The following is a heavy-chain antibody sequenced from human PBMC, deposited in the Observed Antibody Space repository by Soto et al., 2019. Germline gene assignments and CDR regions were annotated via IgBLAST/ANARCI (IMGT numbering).Heavy chain of an antibody. Sequence: SLRLSCAASGFTFDDYAMHWVRQAPGKGLEWVSGISWNSGSIGYADSVKGRFTISRDNAKNSLYLQMNSLRAEDTALYYCAKDTFALWCMGGGCYFDYWGQGTLVTVSS. D-gene: IGHD2-8*01. CDR3: AKDTFALWCMGGGCYFDY. J-gene: IGHJ4*02. CDR1: GFTFDDYA. CDR2: ISWNSGSI. V-gene: IGHV3-9*01.